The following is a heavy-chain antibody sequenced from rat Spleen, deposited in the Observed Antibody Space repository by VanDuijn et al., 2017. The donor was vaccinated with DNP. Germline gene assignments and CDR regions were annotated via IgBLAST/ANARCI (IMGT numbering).Heavy chain of an antibody. J-gene: IGHJ2*01. CDR3: VRWNSGHFDY. V-gene: IGHV5-22*01. Sequence: EVQLVESGGGLVQPGGSLKLSCAASGFTFSAYYMAWVRQAPAKGLQWVAYIGSPAYAPYYADSVKGRFPTSRDNAKSTLSLQMNTLRSEEMATYYCVRWNSGHFDYWGQGVMVTVSS. CDR2: IGSPAYAP. CDR1: GFTFSAYY. D-gene: IGHD4-3*01.